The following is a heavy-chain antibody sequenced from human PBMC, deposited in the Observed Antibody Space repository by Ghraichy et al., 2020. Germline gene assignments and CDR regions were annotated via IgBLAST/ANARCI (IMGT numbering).Heavy chain of an antibody. CDR1: GFIFSDYY. D-gene: IGHD3-22*01. Sequence: GGSLRLSCAASGFIFSDYYMGWIRQAPGEGLEWVSYINSGGSITYYADSLKGRFTISRDNTKNSLYLQMNSLRAEDTAVYYCARGGVDSRGYYIGFDHWGQGTQVTVSS. CDR2: INSGGSIT. CDR3: ARGGVDSRGYYIGFDH. V-gene: IGHV3-11*01. J-gene: IGHJ4*02.